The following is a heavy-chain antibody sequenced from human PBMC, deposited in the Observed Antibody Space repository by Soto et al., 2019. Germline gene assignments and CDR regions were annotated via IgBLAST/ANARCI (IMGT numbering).Heavy chain of an antibody. CDR2: INPNSGGT. CDR3: ARAPSFDYYGSGSYYAPDAAFDI. J-gene: IGHJ3*02. D-gene: IGHD3-10*01. V-gene: IGHV1-2*04. CDR1: GYTFTGYY. Sequence: ASVKVSCKASGYTFTGYYMHRVRQAPGQGLEWMGWINPNSGGTNYAQKFQGWVTMTRDTSISTAYMELSRLRSDDTAVYYCARAPSFDYYGSGSYYAPDAAFDIWGQGTMVTVSS.